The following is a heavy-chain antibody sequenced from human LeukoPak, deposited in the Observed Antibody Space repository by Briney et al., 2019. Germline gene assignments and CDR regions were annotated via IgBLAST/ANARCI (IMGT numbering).Heavy chain of an antibody. Sequence: GSLRLSCAASGFTFRSYWMSWVRQAPGKRLEWVAIIKQDGSERYYVDSVKGRFTISRDNAKNSLYLQMNSLRAEDTAVYYCARVFSGSYHFDYWGQGTLVTVSS. CDR1: GFTFRSYW. J-gene: IGHJ4*02. CDR3: ARVFSGSYHFDY. D-gene: IGHD1-26*01. CDR2: IKQDGSER. V-gene: IGHV3-7*05.